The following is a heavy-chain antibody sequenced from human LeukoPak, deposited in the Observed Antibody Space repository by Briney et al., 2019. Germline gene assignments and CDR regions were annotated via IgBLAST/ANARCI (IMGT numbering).Heavy chain of an antibody. V-gene: IGHV3-7*01. D-gene: IGHD3-10*01. CDR1: GFTFSSYW. Sequence: PGGSLRLSCAAFGFTFSSYWMSWVRQAPGKGLEWVANIKQDGSEKYYVDSVKGRFTISRDNAKNSLYLQMNSLRVEDTAVYYCARDRSYGSGSLDIDYWGQGTLVTVSS. J-gene: IGHJ4*02. CDR2: IKQDGSEK. CDR3: ARDRSYGSGSLDIDY.